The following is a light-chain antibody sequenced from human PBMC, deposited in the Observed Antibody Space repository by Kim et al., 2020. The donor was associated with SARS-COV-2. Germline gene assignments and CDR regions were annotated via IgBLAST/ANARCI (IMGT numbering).Light chain of an antibody. V-gene: IGLV6-57*03. CDR3: QSYNVNNQV. CDR2: EDY. CDR1: SRKIGSNF. Sequence: GKRLTSSCTRSSRKIGSNFVKGNQQRPGNAPNIVIYEDYQRPSGVPDRFAGSNDRSATSASLTVSGLETEDESDFYYQSYNVNNQVFGGGTKLTVL. J-gene: IGLJ3*02.